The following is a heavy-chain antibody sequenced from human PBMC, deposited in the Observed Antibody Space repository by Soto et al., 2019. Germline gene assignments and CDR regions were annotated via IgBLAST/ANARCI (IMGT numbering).Heavy chain of an antibody. V-gene: IGHV1-3*01. CDR3: VRDYASDSGVHLEF. Sequence: ASVKVFCKASGYRFTHYVIHWVRQAPGQRFEWMGWIGAGDGKTYYSQNFQGRVTITKDTSASTAYMELRSLISEDTVVYYCVRDYASDSGVHLEFWGQGTLVTVSS. J-gene: IGHJ4*02. D-gene: IGHD3-22*01. CDR2: IGAGDGKT. CDR1: GYRFTHYV.